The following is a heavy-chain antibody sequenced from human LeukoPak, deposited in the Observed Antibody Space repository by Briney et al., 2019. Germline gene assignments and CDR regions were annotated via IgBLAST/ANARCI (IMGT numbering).Heavy chain of an antibody. J-gene: IGHJ6*02. CDR3: ARDPYSSTWSYGMDV. CDR1: GFTFSSCE. Sequence: GGSLRLSCAASGFTFSSCEMNWVRQAPGKGLEWVSYISRSGNTIYYADSVKGRFSISRDNAKNSLFLQMNTLRAEDTAVYYCARDPYSSTWSYGMDVWGQGTTVTVSS. CDR2: ISRSGNTI. V-gene: IGHV3-48*03. D-gene: IGHD6-6*01.